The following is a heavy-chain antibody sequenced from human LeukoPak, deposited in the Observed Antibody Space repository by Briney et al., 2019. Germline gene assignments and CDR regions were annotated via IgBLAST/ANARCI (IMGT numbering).Heavy chain of an antibody. CDR1: GYTFTSYD. CDR2: MNPNSGNT. CDR3: ARTLGYCSSTSCYVLDAFDI. V-gene: IGHV1-8*03. D-gene: IGHD2-2*01. J-gene: IGHJ3*02. Sequence: GASVKVFCKASGYTFTSYDINWVRQATGQGLEWMGWMNPNSGNTGYAQKFQGRVTITRNTSISTAYMELSSLRSEDTAVYYYARTLGYCSSTSCYVLDAFDIWGQGTMVTVSS.